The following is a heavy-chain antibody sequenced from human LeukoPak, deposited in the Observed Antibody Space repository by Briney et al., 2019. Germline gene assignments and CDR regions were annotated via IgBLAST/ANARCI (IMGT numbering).Heavy chain of an antibody. V-gene: IGHV4-39*01. CDR3: AKHQTTITTDSFDP. D-gene: IGHD4-11*01. CDR1: GGSISSRNYY. CDR2: IFYGGTT. Sequence: KPSETLSLTCTVSGGSISSRNYYWGWIRQSPGKGLEWIGTIFYGGTTYLNPSLMSRVTISVDTSKNQFSLRLSSETAADTAVYYCAKHQTTITTDSFDPWGQGTLVTVSS. J-gene: IGHJ5*02.